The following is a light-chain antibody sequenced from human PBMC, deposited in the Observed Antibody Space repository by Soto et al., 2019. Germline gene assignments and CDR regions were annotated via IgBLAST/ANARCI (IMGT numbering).Light chain of an antibody. CDR3: GTWDTSLSIGV. J-gene: IGLJ2*01. Sequence: QSVLTQPPSVSAAPGLKVTISSSGSSSNIENNYVSWYQQLPGTAPKLLIYDNDKRPSGIPDRFSGSKSGTSATLGITGLQTGDEADYYCGTWDTSLSIGVFGGGTKLTVL. V-gene: IGLV1-51*01. CDR1: SSNIENNY. CDR2: DND.